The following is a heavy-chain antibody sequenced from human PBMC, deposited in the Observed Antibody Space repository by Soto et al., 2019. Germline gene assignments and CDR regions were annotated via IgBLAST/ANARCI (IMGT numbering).Heavy chain of an antibody. CDR2: INHSGST. V-gene: IGHV4-34*01. Sequence: SETLSLTCAVYGGSFSGYYWSWIRQPPGKGLEWIGEINHSGSTNYNPSLKSRVTISVDTSKNQLSLKLSSVTAADTAVYYCARSRYYYDSSGYYYKRTPPDYWGQGTLVTVYS. CDR1: GGSFSGYY. J-gene: IGHJ4*02. CDR3: ARSRYYYDSSGYYYKRTPPDY. D-gene: IGHD3-22*01.